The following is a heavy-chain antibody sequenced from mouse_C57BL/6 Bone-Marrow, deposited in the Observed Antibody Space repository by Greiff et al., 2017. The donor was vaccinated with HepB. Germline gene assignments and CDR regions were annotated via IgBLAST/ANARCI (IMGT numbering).Heavy chain of an antibody. D-gene: IGHD2-13*01. V-gene: IGHV1-50*01. Sequence: QVQLQQPGAELVKPGASVKLSCKASGYTFTSYWMQWVKQRPGQGLEWIGEIDPSDSYTNYNQKFKGKATLTVDTSSSTAYMQLSSLTSEDSAVYCGARRTRAYWGQGTPVTVSA. J-gene: IGHJ3*01. CDR2: IDPSDSYT. CDR1: GYTFTSYW. CDR3: ARRTRAY.